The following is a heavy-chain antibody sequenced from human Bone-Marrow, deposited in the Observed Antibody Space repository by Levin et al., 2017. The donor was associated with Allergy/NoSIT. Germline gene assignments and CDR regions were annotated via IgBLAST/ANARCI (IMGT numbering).Heavy chain of an antibody. CDR3: ARPRETYMLREVDF. V-gene: IGHV5-51*01. Sequence: KAGESLKISCKTSGYSFTTYWIGWVRQMPGKGLEWMGIIYPGDSDTRYIPSFQGHVTMSADTSISTAYLQWNSLKASDTAMYYCARPRETYMLREVDFWGQGTLVTVSS. CDR2: IYPGDSDT. D-gene: IGHD5-24*01. CDR1: GYSFTTYW. J-gene: IGHJ4*02.